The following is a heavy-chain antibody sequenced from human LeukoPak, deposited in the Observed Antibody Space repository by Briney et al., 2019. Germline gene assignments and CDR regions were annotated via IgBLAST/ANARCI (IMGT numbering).Heavy chain of an antibody. D-gene: IGHD3-10*01. V-gene: IGHV4-30-2*01. J-gene: IGHJ4*02. CDR1: GGSISSGGYS. CDR2: IYHSGST. Sequence: SETLSLTCTVSGGSISSGGYSWSWIRQPPGKGLEWIGYIYHSGSTYYNPSLKSRVTISVDRSKNQFSLKLSSVTAADTAVYYCARTSGTYGSGSPFDYWGQGTLVTVSS. CDR3: ARTSGTYGSGSPFDY.